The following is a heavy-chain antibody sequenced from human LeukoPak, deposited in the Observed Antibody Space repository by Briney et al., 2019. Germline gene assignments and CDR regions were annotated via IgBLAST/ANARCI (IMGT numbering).Heavy chain of an antibody. D-gene: IGHD2-8*02. CDR1: GASLSASGRN. J-gene: IGHJ5*02. Sequence: SETLSLTCTVSGASLSASGRNWGWVRQPPGKGLEWIASIYHSGTTYYSPSFESRVTVSVDTSKNQFSLKLSSVTATDTAVYYCLSGREHAFDPWGQGTLVTVSP. V-gene: IGHV4-39*01. CDR2: IYHSGTT. CDR3: LSGREHAFDP.